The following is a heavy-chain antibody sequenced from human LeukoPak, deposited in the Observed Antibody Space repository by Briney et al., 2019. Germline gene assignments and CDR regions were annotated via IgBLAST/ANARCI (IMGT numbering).Heavy chain of an antibody. V-gene: IGHV3-53*01. D-gene: IGHD6-19*01. Sequence: GGSLRLSCAASGFTVSSNYMSWVRQAPGKGLEWVSVIYSGGSTYYADSVKGRFTISRDNSKNTLYLQMNSLRAEDTALYYCAKGGSSGWNCFDFWGQGTLVTVSS. CDR2: IYSGGST. J-gene: IGHJ4*02. CDR1: GFTVSSNY. CDR3: AKGGSSGWNCFDF.